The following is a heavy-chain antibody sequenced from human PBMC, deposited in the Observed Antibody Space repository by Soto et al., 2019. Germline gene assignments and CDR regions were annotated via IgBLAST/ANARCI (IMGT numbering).Heavy chain of an antibody. CDR2: ISGSAGAT. CDR3: ARQDYSTTWYLNY. Sequence: PGGSLRLSCAASGFTFSAYAMTWVRQAPGKGLEWVSVISGSAGATYYADSVKGRFTISRDNSKNTLYLQMNSLRAEDTAVYYGARQDYSTTWYLNYWGQGTLVTV. D-gene: IGHD6-13*01. CDR1: GFTFSAYA. V-gene: IGHV3-23*01. J-gene: IGHJ4*02.